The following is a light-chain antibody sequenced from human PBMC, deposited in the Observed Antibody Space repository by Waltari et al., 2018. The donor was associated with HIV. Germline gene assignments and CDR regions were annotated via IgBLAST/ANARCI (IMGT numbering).Light chain of an antibody. J-gene: IGLJ2*01. CDR2: EVS. Sequence: QSALTQAAPVSGSPGQSITISCTGTRSDIGAYNYVPWYQQHPDKVPKTVIYEVSNRPSGISNRFSGSKSGNTASLTISGLQADDEASYYCSSYTASSTLDVVFGGGTRLTVL. CDR1: RSDIGAYNY. CDR3: SSYTASSTLDVV. V-gene: IGLV2-14*03.